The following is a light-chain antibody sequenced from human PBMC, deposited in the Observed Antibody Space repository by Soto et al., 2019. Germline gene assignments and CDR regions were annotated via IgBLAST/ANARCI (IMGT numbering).Light chain of an antibody. J-gene: IGLJ1*01. CDR1: SSDVGAYNY. V-gene: IGLV2-14*01. CDR3: SSYTSATTYV. CDR2: DVS. Sequence: QSALTQPASVSGSPGQSITISCTGTSSDVGAYNYDSWYQQYPGEAPKVIIYDVSHRPAGVSNRFSGSKSGNTASLTISGLQTQDEADYYCSSYTSATTYVFGTGTKLTV.